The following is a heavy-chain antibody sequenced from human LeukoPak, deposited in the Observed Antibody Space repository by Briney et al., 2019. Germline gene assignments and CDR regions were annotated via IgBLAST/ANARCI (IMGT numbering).Heavy chain of an antibody. V-gene: IGHV3-7*01. J-gene: IGHJ4*02. D-gene: IGHD6-19*01. Sequence: ETLSLTCTVSGGSISSYYWSWVRQAPGKGLEWVANIKQDGSEKYYVDSVKGRFTISRDNAKNSLYLQMNSLRAEDTAVYYCARDLLYGSGYDYWGQGTLVTVSS. CDR1: GGSISSYY. CDR2: IKQDGSEK. CDR3: ARDLLYGSGYDY.